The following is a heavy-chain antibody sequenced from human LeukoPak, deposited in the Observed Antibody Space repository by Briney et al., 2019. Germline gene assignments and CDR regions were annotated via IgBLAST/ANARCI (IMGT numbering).Heavy chain of an antibody. Sequence: SETLSLTCAVYGGSFSGYYWSWIRQPPGKGLEWIGEINHSGSTNYNPSLKGRVTISVDTSKNQFSLKLSSVTAADTAVYYCARVRYCSSTSCSWGQGTLVTVSS. CDR1: GGSFSGYY. J-gene: IGHJ5*02. CDR3: ARVRYCSSTSCS. D-gene: IGHD2-2*01. V-gene: IGHV4-34*01. CDR2: INHSGST.